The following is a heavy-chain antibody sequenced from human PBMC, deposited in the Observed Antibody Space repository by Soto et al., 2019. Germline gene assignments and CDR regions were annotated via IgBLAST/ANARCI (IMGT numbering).Heavy chain of an antibody. CDR3: AKGVVAATYYYYGMDV. D-gene: IGHD2-15*01. J-gene: IGHJ6*02. Sequence: GGSLILSCSASGFTFSSYAMSWVRQAPGKGLEWVSAISGSGGSTYYADSVKGRFTISRDNSKNTLYLQMNSLRAEDTAVYYCAKGVVAATYYYYGMDVWGQGTTVTVSS. CDR1: GFTFSSYA. V-gene: IGHV3-23*01. CDR2: ISGSGGST.